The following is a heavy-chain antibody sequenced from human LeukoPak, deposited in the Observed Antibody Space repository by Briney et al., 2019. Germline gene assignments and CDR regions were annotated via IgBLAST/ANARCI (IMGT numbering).Heavy chain of an antibody. D-gene: IGHD6-13*01. CDR2: IYYSGST. V-gene: IGHV4-31*03. J-gene: IGHJ5*02. CDR1: GGSISSGGYY. Sequence: SETLSLTCTVSGGSISSGGYYWSWIHQHPGKGLEWIGYIYYSGSTYYNPSLKSRVTISVDTSKNQFSLKLSSVTAADTAVYYCAREGSSWYQAGYWFDPWGQGTLVTVSS. CDR3: AREGSSWYQAGYWFDP.